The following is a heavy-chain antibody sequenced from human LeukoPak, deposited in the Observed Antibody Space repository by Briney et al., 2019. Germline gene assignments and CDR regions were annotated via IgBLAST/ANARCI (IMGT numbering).Heavy chain of an antibody. CDR2: ISYDGRNK. Sequence: GGPLRLSCAASGFTFSSYAMHWVRQAPGKGLEWVAVISYDGRNKYYADSAKGRFTISRDNSKNTLYLQMNSMRAEDTAVYYCARGPERTGVGTRYYYDMDVWGQGTTVTVSS. CDR1: GFTFSSYA. V-gene: IGHV3-30*04. D-gene: IGHD2-8*01. J-gene: IGHJ6*02. CDR3: ARGPERTGVGTRYYYDMDV.